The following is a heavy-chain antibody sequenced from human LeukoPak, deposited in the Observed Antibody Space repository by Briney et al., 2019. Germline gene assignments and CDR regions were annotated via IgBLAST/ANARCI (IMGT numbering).Heavy chain of an antibody. V-gene: IGHV4-30-4*01. D-gene: IGHD3-9*01. J-gene: IGHJ4*02. Sequence: ASQTLSLTRTVSGGSISSGDYYWSWIRQPPGKGLEWIGYIYYSGSTYYNPSLKSQVTISVDTSKNQFSLKLSPVTAADTAVYYCARDRGILTGYPYWGQGTLVTVSS. CDR1: GGSISSGDYY. CDR2: IYYSGST. CDR3: ARDRGILTGYPY.